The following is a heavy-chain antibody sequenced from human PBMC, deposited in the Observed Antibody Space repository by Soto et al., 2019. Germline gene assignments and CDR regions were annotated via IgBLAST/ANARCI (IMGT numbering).Heavy chain of an antibody. CDR1: GFTFDDYA. J-gene: IGHJ4*02. CDR2: ISWNSGSI. V-gene: IGHV3-9*01. D-gene: IGHD2-2*01. CDR3: AKAGGSTRDYFDY. Sequence: GGSLRLSCAASGFTFDDYAMHWVRQAPGKGLEWVSGISWNSGSIGYADSVKGRFTISRDNAKNSLYLQMNSLRAEDTALYYCAKAGGSTRDYFDYWGQGTLVTVSS.